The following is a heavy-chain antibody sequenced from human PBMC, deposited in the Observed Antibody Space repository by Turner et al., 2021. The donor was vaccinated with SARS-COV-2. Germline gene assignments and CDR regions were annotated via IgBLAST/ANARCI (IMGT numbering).Heavy chain of an antibody. CDR2: ISGSGSTI. CDR1: GFTFSSYD. D-gene: IGHD1-26*01. J-gene: IGHJ4*02. V-gene: IGHV3-48*03. Sequence: EVQLVASGVVLVHPGGSLRLSCAASGFTFSSYDMNWVRQAPGKGLEWVSYISGSGSTIYYGDSMKGRVAVSRDNAKNSLYLQVNSLRVEDTAVYYCARGRSWNYWGQGTLITVSS. CDR3: ARGRSWNY.